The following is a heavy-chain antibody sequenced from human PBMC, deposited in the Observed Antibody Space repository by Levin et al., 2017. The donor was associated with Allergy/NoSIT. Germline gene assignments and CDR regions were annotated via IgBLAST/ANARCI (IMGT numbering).Heavy chain of an antibody. CDR1: GGSFNDYY. D-gene: IGHD1-1*01. CDR2: INHSGST. Sequence: NPSETLSLTCAVYGGSFNDYYWTWIRQPPGKGLEWIGEINHSGSTSYNPSLKTRASLSVDASKHQLSLNLTSVTAADTAVYYCARVVTGMTNWFDPWGQGTLVTVS. CDR3: ARVVTGMTNWFDP. J-gene: IGHJ5*02. V-gene: IGHV4-34*01.